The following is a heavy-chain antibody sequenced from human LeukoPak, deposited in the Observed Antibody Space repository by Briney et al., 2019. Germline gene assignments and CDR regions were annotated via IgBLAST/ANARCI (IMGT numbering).Heavy chain of an antibody. CDR1: GFTFSSYA. CDR3: AKGLYSSGWYYFDY. D-gene: IGHD6-19*01. CDR2: ISCSGGST. Sequence: GGSLRLSCAASGFTFSSYAMSWVRQAPGKGLEWVSAISCSGGSTYYADSVKGRFTISRDNSKNTLYLQMNSLRAEDTAVYYCAKGLYSSGWYYFDYWGQGTLVTVSS. V-gene: IGHV3-23*01. J-gene: IGHJ4*02.